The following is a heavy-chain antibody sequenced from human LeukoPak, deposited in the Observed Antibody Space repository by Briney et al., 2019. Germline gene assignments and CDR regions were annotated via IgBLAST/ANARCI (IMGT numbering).Heavy chain of an antibody. Sequence: GASVKVSCKASGYTFTSYGISWVRQAPGHGLEWMGWISAYNGNTNYAQKLQGRVTMTTDTSTSTAYMELRSLRSDDTAVYYCARVPGSLSRSYYYMDVWGKGTTVTVSS. J-gene: IGHJ6*03. CDR1: GYTFTSYG. CDR2: ISAYNGNT. CDR3: ARVPGSLSRSYYYMDV. V-gene: IGHV1-18*01. D-gene: IGHD3-16*01.